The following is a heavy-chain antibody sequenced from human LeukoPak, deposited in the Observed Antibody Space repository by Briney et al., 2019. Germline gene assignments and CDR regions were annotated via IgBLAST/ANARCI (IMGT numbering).Heavy chain of an antibody. CDR3: ARRYDTAMAYYYYYMDV. CDR2: ISSSSSYI. J-gene: IGHJ6*03. V-gene: IGHV3-21*01. D-gene: IGHD5-18*01. CDR1: GFTFSSYS. Sequence: GGSLRLSCAASGFTFSSYSMNWVRQAPGKGLEWVSSISSSSSYIYYADSVKGRFTISRDNAKNSLYLQMNSLRAEDTAVYYCARRYDTAMAYYYYYMDVWGKGTTVTVSS.